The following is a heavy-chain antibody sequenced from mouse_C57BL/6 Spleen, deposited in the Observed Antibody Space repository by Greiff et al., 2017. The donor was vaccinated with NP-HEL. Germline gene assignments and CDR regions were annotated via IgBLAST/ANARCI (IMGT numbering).Heavy chain of an antibody. J-gene: IGHJ4*01. V-gene: IGHV1-19*01. CDR2: INPYNGGT. CDR3: AGGPITTVVEGYYYAMDY. CDR1: GYTFTDYY. D-gene: IGHD1-1*01. Sequence: VQLQQSGPVLVKPGASVKMSCKASGYTFTDYYMNWVKQSHGKSLEWIGVINPYNGGTSYNQKFKGKATLTVDKSSSTAYMELNSLTSEDSAVYYCAGGPITTVVEGYYYAMDYWGQGTSVTVSS.